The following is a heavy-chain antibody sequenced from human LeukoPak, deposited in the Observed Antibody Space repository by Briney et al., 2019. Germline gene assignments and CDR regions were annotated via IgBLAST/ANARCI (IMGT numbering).Heavy chain of an antibody. CDR2: ISYDGSNK. V-gene: IGHV3-30-3*01. CDR3: AREYWYCSSTSCRNGGYFDY. Sequence: GGYLRLSCAASGFTFSSYAMHWVRQAPGKGLEWVAVISYDGSNKYYADSVKGRFTISRDNSKNTLYLQMNSLRAEDTAIYYCAREYWYCSSTSCRNGGYFDYWGQGTLVTVSS. J-gene: IGHJ4*02. D-gene: IGHD2-2*01. CDR1: GFTFSSYA.